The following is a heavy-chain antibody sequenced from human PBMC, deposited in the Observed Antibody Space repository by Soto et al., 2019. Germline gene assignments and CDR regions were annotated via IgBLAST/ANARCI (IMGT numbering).Heavy chain of an antibody. Sequence: GGSLRLSCAASGFTFSAYWMSWVRQAPGKGLEWVANIKQDGSEKYSVDSVKGRFTISRDNAKNSLYLQMNSLRAEDTAVYYCAREWYYDYVWGSDRSNPPPPDYWGQGTLVTVSS. CDR1: GFTFSAYW. J-gene: IGHJ4*02. CDR3: AREWYYDYVWGSDRSNPPPPDY. V-gene: IGHV3-7*05. D-gene: IGHD3-16*02. CDR2: IKQDGSEK.